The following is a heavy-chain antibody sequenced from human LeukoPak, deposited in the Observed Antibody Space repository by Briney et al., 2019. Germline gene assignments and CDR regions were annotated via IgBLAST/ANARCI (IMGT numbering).Heavy chain of an antibody. CDR3: AKDGEYYGDLNEPYYYYGMDV. CDR1: GFTFSSYG. D-gene: IGHD4-17*01. J-gene: IGHJ6*04. V-gene: IGHV3-30*18. CDR2: ISYDGSNK. Sequence: PGRSLRLCCAAPGFTFSSYGMHWVRQATAKRLEWVAVISYDGSNKYYAEPVNRRFTISRDNSKNTLYLQMNSLRAEHTAVYYCAKDGEYYGDLNEPYYYYGMDVWGKGTTVTVSS.